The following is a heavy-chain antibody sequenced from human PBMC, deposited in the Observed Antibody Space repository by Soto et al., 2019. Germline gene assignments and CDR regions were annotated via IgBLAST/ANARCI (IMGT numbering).Heavy chain of an antibody. D-gene: IGHD2-2*02. CDR3: GRHGREGYTLDY. CDR1: GGSMSGYY. Sequence: QVQLQESDPGLVKPSETLSLTCTVSGGSMSGYYWSWIRQPPGKGLEWIGYIYSSGSTNYNPSLERRVTISVDTSKKRFSLRLSSVTAADTAMYYCGRHGREGYTLDYWGQGTLVTVSS. CDR2: IYSSGST. J-gene: IGHJ4*02. V-gene: IGHV4-59*08.